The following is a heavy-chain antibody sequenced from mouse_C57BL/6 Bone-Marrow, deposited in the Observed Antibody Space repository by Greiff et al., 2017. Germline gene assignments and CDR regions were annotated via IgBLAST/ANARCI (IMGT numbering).Heavy chain of an antibody. V-gene: IGHV14-4*01. J-gene: IGHJ3*01. CDR3: SPLRQSAY. Sequence: EVKLQESGAELVRPGASVKLSCTASGFNIKDDYMHWVKQRPEQGLEWIGWIDPANGDTEYASKFQGKAAITADTSSNTAYLQLSSLTSEDTGVYYCSPLRQSAYWGQGTLVTVSA. CDR1: GFNIKDDY. CDR2: IDPANGDT. D-gene: IGHD2-12*01.